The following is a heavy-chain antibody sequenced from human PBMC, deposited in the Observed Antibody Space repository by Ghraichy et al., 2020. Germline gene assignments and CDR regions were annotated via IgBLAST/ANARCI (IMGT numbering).Heavy chain of an antibody. J-gene: IGHJ3*02. CDR1: GFTFSSYA. CDR3: ARDPDSSGYYKAFDI. Sequence: GGSLRLSCAASGFTFSSYAMHWVRQAPGKGLEWVAVISYDGSNKYYADSVKGRFTISRDNSKNTLYLQMNSLRAEDTAVYYCARDPDSSGYYKAFDIWGQGTMVTVSS. V-gene: IGHV3-30*04. D-gene: IGHD3-22*01. CDR2: ISYDGSNK.